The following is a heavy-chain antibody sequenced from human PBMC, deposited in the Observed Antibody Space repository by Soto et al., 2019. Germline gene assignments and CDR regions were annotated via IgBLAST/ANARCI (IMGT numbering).Heavy chain of an antibody. CDR3: ARDLAAGDH. CDR1: GYTFTHYY. D-gene: IGHD6-13*01. Sequence: QVQLVQSGAEVKKPGASVKVSCRTSGYTFTHYYIHWVRQAPGQGLEWLGIINPASGSTNYAQDFQGSVALTRDTSTTTFYRELSGLRAEHTAIFYCARDLAAGDHWGQGSLVTVSS. V-gene: IGHV1-46*01. CDR2: INPASGST. J-gene: IGHJ4*02.